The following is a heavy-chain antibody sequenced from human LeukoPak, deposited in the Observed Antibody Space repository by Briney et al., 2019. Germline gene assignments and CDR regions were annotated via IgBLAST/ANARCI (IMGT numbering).Heavy chain of an antibody. D-gene: IGHD2-15*01. Sequence: GESLKISCKGSGYSFTSSWIGWVRHMPGKGLEWMGIIYPGDSDTRYSPSFQGQVTISADKSISTAYLQWSSLKASDTAMYYCARQKAGLLNTFDYWGQGTLVTVSS. J-gene: IGHJ4*02. CDR1: GYSFTSSW. V-gene: IGHV5-51*01. CDR3: ARQKAGLLNTFDY. CDR2: IYPGDSDT.